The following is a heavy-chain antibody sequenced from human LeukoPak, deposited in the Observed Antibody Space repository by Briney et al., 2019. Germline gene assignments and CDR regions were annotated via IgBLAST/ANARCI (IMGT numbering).Heavy chain of an antibody. V-gene: IGHV4-39*01. CDR1: GGSISSSSYY. D-gene: IGHD3-10*01. CDR2: IYYSGST. CDR3: ANLYGSGSYYHAGNWFDP. J-gene: IGHJ5*02. Sequence: PSETLSLTCTVSGGSISSSSYYWGWIRQPPGKGLEWGGSIYYSGSTYYNPSLKSRVTISVDTSKNPFSLKLSSVTAADTAVYYCANLYGSGSYYHAGNWFDPWGQGTLVTVSS.